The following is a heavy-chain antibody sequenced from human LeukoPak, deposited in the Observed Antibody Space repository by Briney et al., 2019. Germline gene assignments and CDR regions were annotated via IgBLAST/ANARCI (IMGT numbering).Heavy chain of an antibody. D-gene: IGHD3-22*01. CDR2: IKQDGSEK. CDR1: GFMFSSYW. CDR3: ARGANEYVSSGYFFLAEYLQH. J-gene: IGHJ1*01. V-gene: IGHV3-7*01. Sequence: PGGSLRLSCAASGFMFSSYWMSWVRQAPGKGLEWVGNIKQDGSEKYYVDSVKGRFTISRDNPKNLVYLQMNSLRAEDTAVYYCARGANEYVSSGYFFLAEYLQHWGQGTLVTVSS.